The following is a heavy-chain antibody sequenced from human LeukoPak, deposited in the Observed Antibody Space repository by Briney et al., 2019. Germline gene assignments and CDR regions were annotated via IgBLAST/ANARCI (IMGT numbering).Heavy chain of an antibody. Sequence: KASETLSLTCTVSGGSISSSSYYWGWIRQPPGKGLEWIGSIYYSGSTYYNPSLKSRVTISVDTSKNQFSLKLSSVTAADTAVYYCAGGYCSGGSCYSYYYYNYMDVWGKGTTVTVSS. CDR2: IYYSGST. J-gene: IGHJ6*03. CDR1: GGSISSSSYY. D-gene: IGHD2-15*01. CDR3: AGGYCSGGSCYSYYYYNYMDV. V-gene: IGHV4-39*07.